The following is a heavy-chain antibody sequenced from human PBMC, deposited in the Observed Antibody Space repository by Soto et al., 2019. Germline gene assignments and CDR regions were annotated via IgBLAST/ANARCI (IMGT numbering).Heavy chain of an antibody. Sequence: GSLRLSCAASSFTFSNARMNWVRQAPGKGLEWVGRIKSNTDGETTDYAAPVEGRFTISRDDSKNTLYLQMNSLKTEDTAMYYCTTDGNPISASCYQGWFDPWGQGT. J-gene: IGHJ5*02. V-gene: IGHV3-15*07. CDR3: TTDGNPISASCYQGWFDP. D-gene: IGHD2-2*01. CDR1: SFTFSNAR. CDR2: IKSNTDGETT.